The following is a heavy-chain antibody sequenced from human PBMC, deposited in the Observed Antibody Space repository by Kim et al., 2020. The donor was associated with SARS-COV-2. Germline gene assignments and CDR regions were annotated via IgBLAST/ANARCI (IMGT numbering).Heavy chain of an antibody. CDR3: VKDDTSGYFYVDY. V-gene: IGHV3-30*18. D-gene: IGHD3-22*01. J-gene: IGHJ4*02. CDR2: ILNDGSDK. Sequence: GGSLRLSCAASGFTFSRHGMHWARQAPGKGLEWVALILNDGSDKNYADSVKGRFTISRDNSMNTLYLQMNSLRPEDTAVYYCVKDDTSGYFYVDYWGQGTLVTVS. CDR1: GFTFSRHG.